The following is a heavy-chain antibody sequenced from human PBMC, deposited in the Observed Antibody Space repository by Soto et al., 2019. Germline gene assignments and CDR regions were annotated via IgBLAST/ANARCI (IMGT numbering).Heavy chain of an antibody. CDR3: AKRPTVTRAFDI. CDR2: ISGSGGST. Sequence: GGSLRLSCVASGFTFSNYWMSWVRQAPGKGLEWVSAISGSGGSTYYADSVKGRFTISRDNSKNTLYLQMNSLRAEDTAVYYCAKRPTVTRAFDIWGQGTMVTVSS. CDR1: GFTFSNYW. D-gene: IGHD4-17*01. J-gene: IGHJ3*02. V-gene: IGHV3-23*01.